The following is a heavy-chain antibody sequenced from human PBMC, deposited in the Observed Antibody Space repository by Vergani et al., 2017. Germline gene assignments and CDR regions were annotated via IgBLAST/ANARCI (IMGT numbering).Heavy chain of an antibody. CDR2: IKSKTDGGTT. Sequence: EVQLVESGGGLVKPGGSLRLSCAASGFTFSNAWMSWVRQAPGKGLEWVGRIKSKTDGGTTDYAAPVKGRFTISRHDSKNTLYLQMNSLKTEDTAVYYWTTVAGQYYDSSGDHPAGWYFDLWGRGTLVTVSS. CDR3: TTVAGQYYDSSGDHPAGWYFDL. D-gene: IGHD3-22*01. V-gene: IGHV3-15*01. J-gene: IGHJ2*01. CDR1: GFTFSNAW.